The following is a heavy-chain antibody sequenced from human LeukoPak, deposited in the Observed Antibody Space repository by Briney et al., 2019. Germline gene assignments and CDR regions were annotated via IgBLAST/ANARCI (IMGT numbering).Heavy chain of an antibody. J-gene: IGHJ4*02. V-gene: IGHV3-23*01. CDR1: GFTFSSYG. Sequence: GGSLRLSCAASGFTFSSYGMSWVRQAPGKGLEWVSAISGSGGSTYYADSVKGRFTISRDNSKNTLYLQMNSLRAEDTAVYYCAKPPNTIFGVVTPFDYWGQGTLVTVSS. D-gene: IGHD3-3*01. CDR2: ISGSGGST. CDR3: AKPPNTIFGVVTPFDY.